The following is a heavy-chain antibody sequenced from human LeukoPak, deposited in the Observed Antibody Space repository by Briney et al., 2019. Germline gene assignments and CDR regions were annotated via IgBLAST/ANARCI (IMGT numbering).Heavy chain of an antibody. J-gene: IGHJ4*02. CDR2: IYPSGTT. CDR3: ARDVSSLASAEFDC. V-gene: IGHV4-4*07. Sequence: PSETLSLTCTVSGGSISSYYWSWLRQPAGKGLEWIGRIYPSGTTVYNPSLNSRVTMSVDTSKGQFSLSLTSVTAADTAMYYCARDVSSLASAEFDCWGQGTPVTVSS. CDR1: GGSISSYY. D-gene: IGHD6-6*01.